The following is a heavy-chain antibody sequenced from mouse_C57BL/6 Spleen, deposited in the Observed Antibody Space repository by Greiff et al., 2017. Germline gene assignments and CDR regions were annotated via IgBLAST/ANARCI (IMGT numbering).Heavy chain of an antibody. Sequence: VQLQQPGAELVKPGASVKLSCKASGYTFTSYWMHWVKQRPGRGLEWIGRIDPNSGGTKYNEKFKSKATLTVDKPSSTAYMRLRSLTSEDSAVYYCARSGPNSYYFDYWGQGTTLTVSS. CDR3: ARSGPNSYYFDY. J-gene: IGHJ2*01. D-gene: IGHD4-1*01. CDR1: GYTFTSYW. CDR2: IDPNSGGT. V-gene: IGHV1-72*01.